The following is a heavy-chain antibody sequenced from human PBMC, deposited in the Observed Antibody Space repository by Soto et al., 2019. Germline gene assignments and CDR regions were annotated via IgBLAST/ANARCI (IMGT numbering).Heavy chain of an antibody. CDR2: IKQDGSEK. J-gene: IGHJ4*02. CDR3: ARHAEYSFDS. CDR1: GFAFKTYW. V-gene: IGHV3-7*03. Sequence: AGGSLRLSCAASGFAFKTYWMTWVRLAPGKGLEVVANIKQDGSEKDYVDSVKGRFTISRDNAKNSLYLQMNSLRAEDTAVYYCARHAEYSFDSRGQGTLVTVSS.